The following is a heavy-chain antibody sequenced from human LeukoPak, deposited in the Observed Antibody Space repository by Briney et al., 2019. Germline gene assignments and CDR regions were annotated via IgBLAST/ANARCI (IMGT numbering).Heavy chain of an antibody. CDR1: GGSISSGGYY. D-gene: IGHD1-26*01. Sequence: PSQTLSLTRTVSGGSISSGGYYWSWIRQHPGKGLEWIGYIYYSGSTYYNPSLKSRVTISVDTSKNQFSLKLSSVTAADTAVYYCARDGKWEGAWFDPWGQGTLVTVSS. J-gene: IGHJ5*02. CDR2: IYYSGST. CDR3: ARDGKWEGAWFDP. V-gene: IGHV4-31*03.